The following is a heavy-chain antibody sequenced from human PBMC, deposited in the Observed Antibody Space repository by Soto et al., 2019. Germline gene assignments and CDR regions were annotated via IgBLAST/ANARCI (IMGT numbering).Heavy chain of an antibody. V-gene: IGHV5-51*01. J-gene: IGHJ5*02. Sequence: EVQLEQSGAEVKKPGESLKISCKGSGYTFNNYGIGWVLQMPGKGLEWIGFIYPGKSPTRSSPSFQGQATMSPDKSLSTAYLQWSSRKASDSAMYYCERRCDPSVAVCYPALGPRGQGTLVTVSS. CDR1: GYTFNNYG. D-gene: IGHD2-21*02. CDR3: ERRCDPSVAVCYPALGP. CDR2: IYPGKSPT.